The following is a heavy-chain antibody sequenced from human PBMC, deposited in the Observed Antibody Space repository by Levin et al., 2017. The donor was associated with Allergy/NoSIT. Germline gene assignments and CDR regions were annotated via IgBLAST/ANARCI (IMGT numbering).Heavy chain of an antibody. Sequence: MSGGSLRLSCKASGYNFTNYGISWVRQAPGQGLEWMGWISAYNGNTNYAQKFQGRVTMTIQTSTNTAYMELRSLRSDDTAVYYCARVGIDFWGVYQKSWGYMDVWGQGTTVTVSS. CDR2: ISAYNGNT. J-gene: IGHJ6*03. CDR3: ARVGIDFWGVYQKSWGYMDV. CDR1: GYNFTNYG. D-gene: IGHD3-3*01. V-gene: IGHV1-18*01.